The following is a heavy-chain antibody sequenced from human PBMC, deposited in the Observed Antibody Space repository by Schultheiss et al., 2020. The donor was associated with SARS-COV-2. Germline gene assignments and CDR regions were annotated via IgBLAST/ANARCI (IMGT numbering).Heavy chain of an antibody. CDR3: TTVTSRHYYYGMDV. CDR1: GFTFSSYD. J-gene: IGHJ6*02. D-gene: IGHD4-17*01. Sequence: GGSLRLSCAASGFTFSSYDMHWVRQATGKGLEWVSAIGTAGDTYYPGSVKGRFTISRDNSKNTLYLQMNSLRAEDTAVYYCTTVTSRHYYYGMDVWGQGTTVTVSS. V-gene: IGHV3-13*01. CDR2: IGTAGDT.